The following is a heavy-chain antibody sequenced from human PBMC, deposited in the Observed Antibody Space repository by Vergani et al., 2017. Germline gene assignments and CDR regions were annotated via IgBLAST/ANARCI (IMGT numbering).Heavy chain of an antibody. J-gene: IGHJ4*02. CDR3: ARRSGIVYDIFSGTQYFFDF. CDR2: IYRTGRT. D-gene: IGHD3-9*01. V-gene: IGHV4-39*07. Sequence: QLQESGPGLVKASQTLSLTCSVSGAYVGSGGYYWGWIRQSPGKGLEWIGSIYRTGRTHFNPSLKSRVTISVDTSNNHFSLRLNSLTAADTAVYYCARRSGIVYDIFSGTQYFFDFWGQGTLVTVSS. CDR1: GAYVGSGGYY.